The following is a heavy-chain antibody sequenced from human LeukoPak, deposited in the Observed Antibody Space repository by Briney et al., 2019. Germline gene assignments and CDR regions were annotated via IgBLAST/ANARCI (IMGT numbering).Heavy chain of an antibody. J-gene: IGHJ4*02. D-gene: IGHD3-9*01. CDR1: GFTFSSYA. V-gene: IGHV3-23*01. Sequence: GGSLRLSCAASGFTFSSYAVSWVRQAPGKGLEWVSAISGSGGSTYYADSVKGRFTISRDNSENTLYLQMNSLRAEDTAVYYCAKDRHYDTLTGAFDYWGQGTLVTLSS. CDR2: ISGSGGST. CDR3: AKDRHYDTLTGAFDY.